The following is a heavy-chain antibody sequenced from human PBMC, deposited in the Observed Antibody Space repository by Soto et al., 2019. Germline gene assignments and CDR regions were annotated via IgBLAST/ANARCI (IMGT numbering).Heavy chain of an antibody. CDR1: GGSISSYY. J-gene: IGHJ4*02. CDR3: ASHSYYGSGSYYKAFDY. CDR2: IYYSGST. V-gene: IGHV4-59*08. Sequence: SETLSLPFTVPGGSISSYYWSWIRQPPGKGLEWSGYIYYSGSTNYNPSLKSRVTISLNTSKNQFSLRLSSETAADTAAYYCASHSYYGSGSYYKAFDYWGQGTLVTVSS. D-gene: IGHD3-10*01.